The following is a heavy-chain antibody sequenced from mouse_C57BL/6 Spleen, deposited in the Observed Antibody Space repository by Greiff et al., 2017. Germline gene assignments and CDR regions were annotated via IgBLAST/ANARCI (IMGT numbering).Heavy chain of an antibody. J-gene: IGHJ1*03. Sequence: QVQLKQSGPELVKPGASVKISCKASGYAFSSSWMHWVKQRPGKGLEWIGRIYPGDGDTNYNGKFKGKATLPADKSYSTAYMHLRSLTSEDSAVYFCARRYYGRSYGYWYFDVWGTGTTVTVAS. CDR3: ARRYYGRSYGYWYFDV. CDR2: IYPGDGDT. V-gene: IGHV1-82*01. D-gene: IGHD1-1*01. CDR1: GYAFSSSW.